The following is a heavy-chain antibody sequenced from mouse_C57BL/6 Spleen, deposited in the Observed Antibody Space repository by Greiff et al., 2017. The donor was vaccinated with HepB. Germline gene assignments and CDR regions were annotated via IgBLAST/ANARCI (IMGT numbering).Heavy chain of an antibody. V-gene: IGHV1-55*01. CDR2: IYPGSGST. D-gene: IGHD2-4*01. Sequence: QVQLQQSGAELVKPGASVKMSCKASGYTFTSYWITWVKQRPGQGLEWIGDIYPGSGSTNYNEKFKSKATLTVDTSSSTAYMQLSSLTSEDSAVYYCAGGYYDYDGFAYWGQGTLVTVSA. CDR3: AGGYYDYDGFAY. J-gene: IGHJ3*01. CDR1: GYTFTSYW.